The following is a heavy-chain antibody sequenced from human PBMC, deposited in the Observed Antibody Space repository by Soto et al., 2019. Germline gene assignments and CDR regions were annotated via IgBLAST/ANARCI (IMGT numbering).Heavy chain of an antibody. CDR2: INDDGSHT. Sequence: EVQLVESGGGLVKPGGSLRLSCAASGFTFTRYSMNWVRQVPGKGPEWVSRINDDGSHTNYADSVKGRFTISRDNAKNTLYLQMNDLRAEDTAVYYCTRGPRSTSTGTGAFWGQGTLVTVSS. D-gene: IGHD1-1*01. CDR1: GFTFTRYS. V-gene: IGHV3-74*02. CDR3: TRGPRSTSTGTGAF. J-gene: IGHJ4*02.